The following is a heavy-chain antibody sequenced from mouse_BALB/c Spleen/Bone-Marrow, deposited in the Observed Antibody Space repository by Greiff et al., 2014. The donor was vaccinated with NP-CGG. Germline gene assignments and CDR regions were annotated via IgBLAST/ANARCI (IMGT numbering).Heavy chain of an antibody. CDR3: ARFITTVVYFDY. V-gene: IGHV5-9-1*01. CDR1: GFTFSSYA. Sequence: LVESGGGLVKPGGSLKLSCAASGFTFSSYAMSWVRQTPEKRLEGVATISSGGSYTYYPDSVKGRFTISRDNAKNTLYLQMSSLRSEDTAMYYCARFITTVVYFDYWGQGTTLTVSS. CDR2: ISSGGSYT. D-gene: IGHD1-1*01. J-gene: IGHJ2*01.